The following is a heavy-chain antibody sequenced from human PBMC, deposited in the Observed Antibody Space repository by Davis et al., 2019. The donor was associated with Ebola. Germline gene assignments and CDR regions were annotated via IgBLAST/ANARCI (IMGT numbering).Heavy chain of an antibody. J-gene: IGHJ4*02. CDR1: GFTFSSYS. V-gene: IGHV3-21*06. Sequence: PGGSLRLSCVTSGFTFSSYSLNWVRQAPGKGLEWVAYISGTSGHILYADSVKGRFTISRDNAQNSLSLEMNSLRAEDTALYYCVRGYHYDRDGSKIPFDYWGQGTLVTVSS. CDR2: ISGTSGHI. D-gene: IGHD3-22*01. CDR3: VRGYHYDRDGSKIPFDY.